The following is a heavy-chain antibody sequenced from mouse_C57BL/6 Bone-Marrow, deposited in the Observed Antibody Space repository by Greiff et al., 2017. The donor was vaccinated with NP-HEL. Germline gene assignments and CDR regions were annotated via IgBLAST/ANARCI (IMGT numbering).Heavy chain of an antibody. D-gene: IGHD3-2*02. V-gene: IGHV5-4*01. CDR3: ARVRAAQALFGY. Sequence: EVQLVESGGGLVKPGGSLKLSCAASGFTFSSYAMSWVRQTPEKTLVWVASISDGGSYTYYPDNVKGRFTISRDNAKNHLYLERSHLKSEDTAMYYCARVRAAQALFGYWGQGTTLPGSS. CDR2: ISDGGSYT. J-gene: IGHJ2*01. CDR1: GFTFSSYA.